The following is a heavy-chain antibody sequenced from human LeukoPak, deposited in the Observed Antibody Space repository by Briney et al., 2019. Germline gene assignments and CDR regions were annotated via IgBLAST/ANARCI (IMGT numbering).Heavy chain of an antibody. V-gene: IGHV3-66*01. CDR3: ARARTGTIYYYYYGMDV. CDR2: IYSGGST. CDR1: GFTVSSNY. D-gene: IGHD1-7*01. J-gene: IGHJ6*02. Sequence: PGGSLRLSCAASGFTVSSNYMSWVRQAPGKGLEWVSVIYSGGSTYYADSVKGRFTISRDNSKNTLYLQMNSLRAEDTAVYYCARARTGTIYYYYYGMDVWGQGTTVTVSS.